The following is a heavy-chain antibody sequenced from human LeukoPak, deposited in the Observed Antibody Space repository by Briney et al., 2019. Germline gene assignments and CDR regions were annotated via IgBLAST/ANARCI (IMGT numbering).Heavy chain of an antibody. J-gene: IGHJ4*02. CDR2: IYYNGNT. CDR3: ARQGWGFYPS. V-gene: IGHV4-39*01. CDR1: GGSISSGRFY. D-gene: IGHD7-27*01. Sequence: SETLSLTCTVSGGSISSGRFYWGWIRQPPGKDLEWIGTIYYNGNTYYNPSLKSRVTISLDTSKNQFSLKLTSMTAADTAVYYCARQGWGFYPSWGQGTLVTVSS.